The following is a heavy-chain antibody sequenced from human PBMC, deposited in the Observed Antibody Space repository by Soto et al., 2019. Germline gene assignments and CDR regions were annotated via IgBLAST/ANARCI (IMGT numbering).Heavy chain of an antibody. D-gene: IGHD6-13*01. CDR2: IYYSGST. CDR3: ARERQQLVPYYYYYYMDV. J-gene: IGHJ6*03. V-gene: IGHV4-59*12. Sequence: ASETLSLTCTVSGGNISSYYWSWIRKTPGKGLEWIGYIYYSGSTNYNPSLKSRVTISVDTSKNQFSLKLSSVTAADTAVYYCARERQQLVPYYYYYYMDVWGKGTTVTVSS. CDR1: GGNISSYY.